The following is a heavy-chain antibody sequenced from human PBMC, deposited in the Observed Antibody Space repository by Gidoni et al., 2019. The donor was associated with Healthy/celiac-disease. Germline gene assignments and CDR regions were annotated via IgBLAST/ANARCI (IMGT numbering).Heavy chain of an antibody. CDR3: AKAPVGVVAYGMDV. CDR2: ISWNSGSI. CDR1: GFTFDDYA. D-gene: IGHD2-15*01. J-gene: IGHJ6*02. V-gene: IGHV3-9*01. Sequence: EVQLVESGGGLVQPGRSLRLSCAASGFTFDDYAMHWVRQAPGKGLEWVSGISWNSGSIGYADSVKGRFTISRDNAKNSLYLQMNSLRAEDTALYYCAKAPVGVVAYGMDVWGQGTTVTVSS.